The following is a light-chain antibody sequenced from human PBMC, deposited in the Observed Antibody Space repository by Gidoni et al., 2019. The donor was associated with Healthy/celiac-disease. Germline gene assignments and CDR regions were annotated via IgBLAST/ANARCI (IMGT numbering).Light chain of an antibody. CDR3: QQRSNWPLT. CDR1: QSVSSY. Sequence: QSPATLSVSPGERATLSCRASQSVSSYLAWYQQKPGQAPRLLIYDASNRATGIPARFSGSGSGTDFTLTISSLEPEDFAVYYCQQRSNWPLTFXGXTKVEIK. J-gene: IGKJ4*01. CDR2: DAS. V-gene: IGKV3-11*01.